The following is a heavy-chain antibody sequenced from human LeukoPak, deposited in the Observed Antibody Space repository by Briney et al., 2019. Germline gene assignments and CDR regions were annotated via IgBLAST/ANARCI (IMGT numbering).Heavy chain of an antibody. Sequence: PSQTLSLTCTVSGASLNSADYYWTWIRHHPGKGLEWLGYIYSSGRSHYSSSLESRLSMSVDTSKNQFSLTLTSVTAADTAVYYCARGKSPWRSDNWFDPWGQGTLVIVSP. D-gene: IGHD6-25*01. CDR1: GASLNSADYY. CDR3: ARGKSPWRSDNWFDP. V-gene: IGHV4-31*03. CDR2: IYSSGRS. J-gene: IGHJ5*02.